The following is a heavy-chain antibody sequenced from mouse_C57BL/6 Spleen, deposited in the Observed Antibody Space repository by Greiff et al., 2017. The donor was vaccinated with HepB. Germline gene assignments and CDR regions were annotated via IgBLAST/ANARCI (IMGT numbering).Heavy chain of an antibody. CDR3: ARVPFMDY. V-gene: IGHV1-4*01. Sequence: SGAELARPGASVKMSCKASGYTFTSYTMHWVKQRPGQGLEWIGYINPSSGYTKYNQKFKDKATLTADKSSSTAYMQLSSLTSEDSAVYYCARVPFMDYWGQGTTLTVSS. D-gene: IGHD1-1*01. CDR2: INPSSGYT. J-gene: IGHJ2*01. CDR1: GYTFTSYT.